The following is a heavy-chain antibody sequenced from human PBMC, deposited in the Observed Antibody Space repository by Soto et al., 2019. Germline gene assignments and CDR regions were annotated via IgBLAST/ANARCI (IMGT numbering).Heavy chain of an antibody. J-gene: IGHJ4*02. V-gene: IGHV3-74*01. CDR3: AKDLTWNQADY. CDR1: GFTFSSYW. CDR2: IDNDGSTT. Sequence: GGSLRLSCAASGFTFSSYWMHWVRQAPGKGLVWVSHIDNDGSTTTYADSVRGRFTISRDNAKTAVYLQMNSLRAEDTAMYYCAKDLTWNQADYWGQGALVTVSS. D-gene: IGHD1-1*01.